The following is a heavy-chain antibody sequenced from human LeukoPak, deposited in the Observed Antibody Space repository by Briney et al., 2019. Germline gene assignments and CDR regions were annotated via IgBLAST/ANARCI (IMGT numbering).Heavy chain of an antibody. J-gene: IGHJ6*03. CDR1: GFTFSSYW. D-gene: IGHD3-10*01. V-gene: IGHV3-7*04. CDR2: IKQDGSEK. Sequence: PGGSLRLSCAASGFTFSSYWMSWVRQAPGKGLEWVANIKQDGSEKYYVDSVKGRFTISRDNAKNSLYLQMNSLRAEDTAVYYCTGGSGSYYSPRYYYYYMDVWGKGTTVTVSS. CDR3: TGGSGSYYSPRYYYYYMDV.